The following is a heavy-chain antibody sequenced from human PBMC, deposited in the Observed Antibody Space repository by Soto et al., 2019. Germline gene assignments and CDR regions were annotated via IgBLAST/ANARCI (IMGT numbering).Heavy chain of an antibody. J-gene: IGHJ4*02. CDR1: GGSISSGGYS. CDR3: ARSGGDIVVVPAALGY. CDR2: IYHSGST. V-gene: IGHV4-30-2*01. Sequence: LSLTCAVSGGSISSGGYSWSWIRQPPGKGLEWIGYIYHSGSTYYNPSLKSRVTISVDRSKNQFSLKLSSVTAADTAVYYCARSGGDIVVVPAALGYWGQGTLVTVSS. D-gene: IGHD2-2*01.